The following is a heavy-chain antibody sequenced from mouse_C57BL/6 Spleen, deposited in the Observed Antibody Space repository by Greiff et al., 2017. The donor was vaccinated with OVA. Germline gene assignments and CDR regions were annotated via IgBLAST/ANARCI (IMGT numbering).Heavy chain of an antibody. CDR3: ARGMLRSYFDY. D-gene: IGHD2-12*01. CDR2: IYPGDGDT. Sequence: QVQLKESGPELVKPGASVKISCKASGYAFSSSWMNWVKQRPGKGLEWIGRIYPGDGDTNYNGKFKGKATLTADKASSTAYMPLSSLTSEDSAVYVGARGMLRSYFDYWGQGTTLTVSS. V-gene: IGHV1-82*01. CDR1: GYAFSSSW. J-gene: IGHJ2*01.